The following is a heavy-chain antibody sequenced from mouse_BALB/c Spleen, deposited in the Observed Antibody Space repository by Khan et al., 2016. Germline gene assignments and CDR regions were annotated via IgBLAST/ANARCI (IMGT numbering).Heavy chain of an antibody. Sequence: EVQLRESGPGLVKPSQSLSLTCTVTGYSITSDYAWNWIRQFPGNKLVWLGYISYSGDTHYNPSLTSRISITRDTSKNQFFLQLNSVTAEDTATYYCAREDYSWFAYWGQGTLVTVSA. CDR2: ISYSGDT. CDR1: GYSITSDYA. J-gene: IGHJ3*01. V-gene: IGHV3-2*02. CDR3: AREDYSWFAY. D-gene: IGHD1-1*02.